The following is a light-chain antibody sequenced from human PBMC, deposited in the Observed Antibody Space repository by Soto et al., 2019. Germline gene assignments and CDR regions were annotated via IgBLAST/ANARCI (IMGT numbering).Light chain of an antibody. CDR1: HDISTF. CDR3: RQYNSYS. V-gene: IGKV1-9*01. Sequence: VHLTQSPSLLSASILYRVTITCRASHDISTFLAWYQQKPGKAPKLLIYHASTLESGVPSRFSGSGSGTEFTLTISSLQPDDFATYYCRQYNSYSFGQGTKVDIK. CDR2: HAS. J-gene: IGKJ1*01.